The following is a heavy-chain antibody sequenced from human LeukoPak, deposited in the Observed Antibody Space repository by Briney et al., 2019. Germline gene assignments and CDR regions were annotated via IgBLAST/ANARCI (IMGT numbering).Heavy chain of an antibody. J-gene: IGHJ6*03. CDR3: ARGTTSSSWFYYYYYYMDV. D-gene: IGHD6-13*01. CDR1: GGSFSGYY. V-gene: IGHV4-34*01. CDR2: INHSGST. Sequence: SETLSLTCAVYGGSFSGYYWSWIRQPPGKGLEWIGEINHSGSTNYNPSLKSRVTISVDTSKNQFSLKLSSVTAADTAVYYCARGTTSSSWFYYYYYYMDVWGKGTTVTVSS.